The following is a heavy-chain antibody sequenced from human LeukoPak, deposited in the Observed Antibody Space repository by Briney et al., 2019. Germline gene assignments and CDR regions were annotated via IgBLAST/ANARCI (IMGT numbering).Heavy chain of an antibody. J-gene: IGHJ6*02. CDR2: IYPGDSDT. V-gene: IGHV5-51*01. CDR1: GSTFTTYW. Sequence: GESLQISCEGSGSTFTTYWIGWARQLPGKGLEWMGVIYPGDSDTTYSPSFQGQVTISADKSNNTAYLQWSSLKASDTATYYCARRAYYNYGLDVWGQGTTVTVSS. CDR3: ARRAYYNYGLDV.